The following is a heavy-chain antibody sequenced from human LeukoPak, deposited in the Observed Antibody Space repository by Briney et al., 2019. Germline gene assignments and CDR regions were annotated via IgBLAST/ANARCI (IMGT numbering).Heavy chain of an antibody. D-gene: IGHD3-22*01. Sequence: PGRSLRLSCAASGFTFSSYGMHWVRQAPGKGLEWVAVISYDGSNKYYADSVKGRFTISRDNSKNTLYLQMNSLRAEDTAVYYCAKVYYYDSSGYLFVGQDDAFDIWGQGTMVTVSS. CDR2: ISYDGSNK. CDR1: GFTFSSYG. CDR3: AKVYYYDSSGYLFVGQDDAFDI. J-gene: IGHJ3*02. V-gene: IGHV3-30*18.